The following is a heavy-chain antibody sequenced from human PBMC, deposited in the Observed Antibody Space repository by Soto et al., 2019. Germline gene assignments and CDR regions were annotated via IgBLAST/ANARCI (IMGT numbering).Heavy chain of an antibody. Sequence: GGSLRLSCAASGFIFNNYAMSWVRQAPGKGLEWVSGISASGSRTFYADSVKGRFTVSRDFSKNTLSLQMDSLRAEDTAVYFCGKDPNGDYVGGFEFWGPGTMVTVSS. J-gene: IGHJ3*01. CDR1: GFIFNNYA. CDR2: ISASGSRT. V-gene: IGHV3-23*01. CDR3: GKDPNGDYVGGFEF. D-gene: IGHD4-17*01.